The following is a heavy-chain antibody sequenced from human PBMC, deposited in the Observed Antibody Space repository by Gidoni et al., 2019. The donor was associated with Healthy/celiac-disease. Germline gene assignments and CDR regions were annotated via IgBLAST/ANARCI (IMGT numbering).Heavy chain of an antibody. D-gene: IGHD3-10*01. CDR1: GFTFDEYA. CDR3: AKDGYGSGSYYYYYGMDV. J-gene: IGHJ6*02. CDR2: ISWNSGSI. Sequence: EVQLVESGGGLVQPGRSLRLACAASGFTFDEYAMQWVRQAPGKGLEWVSGISWNSGSIGYADSVKGRFTISRDNAKNSLYLQMNSLRAEDTALYYCAKDGYGSGSYYYYYGMDVWGQGTTVTVSS. V-gene: IGHV3-9*01.